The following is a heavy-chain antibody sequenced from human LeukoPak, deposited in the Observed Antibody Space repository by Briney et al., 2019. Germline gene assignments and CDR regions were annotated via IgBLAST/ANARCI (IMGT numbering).Heavy chain of an antibody. CDR1: GFTFSSYG. CDR2: IRYDGSNK. V-gene: IGHV3-30*02. Sequence: GGSLRLSCAASGFTFSSYGMHWVRQAPGKGLEWVAFIRYDGSNKYYADSAKGRFTISRDNSKNTLYLQMNSLRAEDTAVYYCAKEYYDYVWGSYRYLYDSSGYYPYYFDYWGQGTLVTVSS. CDR3: AKEYYDYVWGSYRYLYDSSGYYPYYFDY. D-gene: IGHD3-16*02. J-gene: IGHJ4*02.